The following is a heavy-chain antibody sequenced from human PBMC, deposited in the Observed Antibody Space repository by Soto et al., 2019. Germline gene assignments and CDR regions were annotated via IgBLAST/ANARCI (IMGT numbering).Heavy chain of an antibody. Sequence: QVQLVQSGAEVKKPGASVKVSCKASGYTFTSYGISWVRQAPGQGLEWMGWISAYNGNTNYAQKLKGRVTMTTDTSTSTAYMELRSLSSDATAVYYCARDAHSGSYYEHYFDYWGQGTLVTVSS. J-gene: IGHJ4*02. CDR3: ARDAHSGSYYEHYFDY. D-gene: IGHD1-26*01. CDR1: GYTFTSYG. CDR2: ISAYNGNT. V-gene: IGHV1-18*01.